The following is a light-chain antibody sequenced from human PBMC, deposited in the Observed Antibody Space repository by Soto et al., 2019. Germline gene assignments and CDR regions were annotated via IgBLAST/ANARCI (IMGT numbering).Light chain of an antibody. V-gene: IGKV1-5*03. CDR2: KTS. CDR1: QSFGRW. CDR3: KEYKTGPGYN. J-gene: IGKJ2*01. Sequence: DIQMTQSPSTLSASVGDRVTITCRASQSFGRWLAWYQQKPGKAPELLIYKTSTLERGVPSRFSGSGSGTEFPLTISSLQPDDFATYYCKEYKTGPGYNFGQGTRLEIK.